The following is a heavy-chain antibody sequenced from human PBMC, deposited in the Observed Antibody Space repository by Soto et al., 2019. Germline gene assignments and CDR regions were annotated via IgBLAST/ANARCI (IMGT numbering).Heavy chain of an antibody. CDR2: INHSGST. Sequence: QVQLQQWGAGLLKPSETLSLTCAVYGGSFSGYYWSWIRQPPGKGLEWIGEINHSGSTNYNPSLKSRVTISVDTSKHQFSLKLSSVTAADTAVYYCARGGGAYDYIWGSYRAPRSKFDYWGQGTLVTVSS. CDR3: ARGGGAYDYIWGSYRAPRSKFDY. J-gene: IGHJ4*02. D-gene: IGHD3-16*02. V-gene: IGHV4-34*01. CDR1: GGSFSGYY.